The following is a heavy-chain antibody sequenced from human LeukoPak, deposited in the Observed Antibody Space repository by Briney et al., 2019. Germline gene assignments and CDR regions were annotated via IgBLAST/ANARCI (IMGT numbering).Heavy chain of an antibody. V-gene: IGHV3-7*04. J-gene: IGHJ4*02. CDR3: ARGTSAGIGDY. D-gene: IGHD1-1*01. CDR2: IKKDGSER. Sequence: GGSLTLSCAASGFTFSSYWKSWVRHAPGKGLEWVANIKKDGSERYYVDSVKGRFTISRDNSKNSLYLQRNSLRAEDTAVYYCARGTSAGIGDYWGQGNLVTVSS. CDR1: GFTFSSYW.